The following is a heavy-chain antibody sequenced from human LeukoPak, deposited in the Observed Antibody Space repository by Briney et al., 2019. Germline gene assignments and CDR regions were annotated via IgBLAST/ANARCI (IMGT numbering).Heavy chain of an antibody. J-gene: IGHJ4*02. V-gene: IGHV4-39*01. CDR1: GGSISSSSYY. CDR3: ARLVVVSGSNY. Sequence: SETLSLTCTVSGGSISSSSYYWGWIRQPPGKGLEWIGSIYYSGSTYYNPSLKSRVTISVDTSKNQFSLKLSSVTAADTAVYYCARLVVVSGSNYWGQGTLVTVSS. D-gene: IGHD2-15*01. CDR2: IYYSGST.